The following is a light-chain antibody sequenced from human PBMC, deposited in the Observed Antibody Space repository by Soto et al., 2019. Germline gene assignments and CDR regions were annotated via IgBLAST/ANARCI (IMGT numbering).Light chain of an antibody. CDR1: SSDVGAYKY. V-gene: IGLV2-8*01. CDR2: EVT. Sequence: QSALTQPPSASGSPGQSVTISCTGTSSDVGAYKYVSWYQQHPGKAPRLLIYEVTKRPSGVPDRFSGSKSGNTASLSVSGVQSEDEADYYCSSNVGTNKMVFGGGTKLTVL. J-gene: IGLJ2*01. CDR3: SSNVGTNKMV.